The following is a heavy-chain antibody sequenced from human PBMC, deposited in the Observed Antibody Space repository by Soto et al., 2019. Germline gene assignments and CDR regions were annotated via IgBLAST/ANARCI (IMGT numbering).Heavy chain of an antibody. J-gene: IGHJ6*03. V-gene: IGHV4-59*01. Sequence: SETLSLTCTVSGGSISSYYWSWIRQPPGKGLEWIGYIYYSGSTNYNPSLKSRVTISVETSKNQFSLKLSSVTAADTAVYYCAREAPYSNDGYYYYYMDVWGKGTTVTVSS. CDR1: GGSISSYY. CDR3: AREAPYSNDGYYYYYMDV. CDR2: IYYSGST. D-gene: IGHD4-4*01.